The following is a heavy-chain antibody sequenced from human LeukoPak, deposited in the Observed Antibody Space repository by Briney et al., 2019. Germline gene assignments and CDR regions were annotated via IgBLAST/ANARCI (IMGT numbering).Heavy chain of an antibody. V-gene: IGHV3-7*01. CDR1: GFTFTNYW. J-gene: IGHJ5*02. CDR2: INQDAREK. D-gene: IGHD6-6*01. Sequence: GGSLRLSCAGSGFTFTNYWMSGVRQAPQKGLEGVAHINQDAREKYYVDSVRGRLNISRGKGGKSPYLYMNSLRADDTAVYYCVRERIGDSSSIFYSWGQGTLVTVSS. CDR3: VRERIGDSSSIFYS.